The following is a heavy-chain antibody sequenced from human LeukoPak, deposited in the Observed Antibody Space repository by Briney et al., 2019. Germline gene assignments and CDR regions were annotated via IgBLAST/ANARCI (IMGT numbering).Heavy chain of an antibody. CDR1: GFTFSSYE. V-gene: IGHV3-48*03. J-gene: IGHJ3*02. CDR2: ISSSGSTI. D-gene: IGHD3-22*01. CDR3: ARDLPLYYYDSSGSPPDAFDI. Sequence: GFLRLSCAASGFTFSSYEMNWVRQAPGKGLEWVSYISSSGSTIYYADSVKGRFTISRDNAKNSLYLQMNSLRAEDTAVYYCARDLPLYYYDSSGSPPDAFDIWGQGTMVTVSS.